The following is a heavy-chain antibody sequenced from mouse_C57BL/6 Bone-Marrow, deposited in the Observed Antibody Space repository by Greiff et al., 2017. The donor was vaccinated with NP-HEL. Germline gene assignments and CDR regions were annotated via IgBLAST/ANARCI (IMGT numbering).Heavy chain of an antibody. Sequence: QVQLQQPGAELVKPGASVKLSCKASGYTFTSYWMQWVKQRPGQGLEWIGEIDPSDSYTNYNQKFKGKVTLTVDTSSSTAYMQLSSLTSKDSAIYYCARGDYPYYFDDWSQGTTLTVSS. CDR2: IDPSDSYT. V-gene: IGHV1-50*01. J-gene: IGHJ2*01. D-gene: IGHD2-4*01. CDR1: GYTFTSYW. CDR3: ARGDYPYYFDD.